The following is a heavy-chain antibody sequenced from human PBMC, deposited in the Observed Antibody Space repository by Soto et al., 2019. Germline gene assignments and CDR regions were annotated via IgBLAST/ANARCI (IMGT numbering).Heavy chain of an antibody. CDR1: GDSINSNTYY. J-gene: IGHJ4*02. D-gene: IGHD6-19*01. CDR2: IYYTGSA. CDR3: ARLPIEGWLPIHHDFDY. Sequence: PSETLSLTCIVSGDSINSNTYYWAWIRQSPGEGLEWIGSIYYTGSAFYNPSLKSRVTISVDTSKNQFSLKLSSVTAADTAVYYCARLPIEGWLPIHHDFDYWGQGTLVTVSS. V-gene: IGHV4-39*07.